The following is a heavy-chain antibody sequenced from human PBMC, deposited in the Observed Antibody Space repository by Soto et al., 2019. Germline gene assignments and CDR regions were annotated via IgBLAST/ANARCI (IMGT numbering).Heavy chain of an antibody. Sequence: GGSLRLSCAASGFTFSNAWMSWVRQAPGKGLEWVGRIKSKTDGGTTDYAAPVKGRFTISRDDSKNTLYLQMNSLKTEYTAVYYFTPDFGVVVTASRAFDIWGQGTMVTV. D-gene: IGHD2-21*02. CDR3: TPDFGVVVTASRAFDI. V-gene: IGHV3-15*01. CDR1: GFTFSNAW. J-gene: IGHJ3*02. CDR2: IKSKTDGGTT.